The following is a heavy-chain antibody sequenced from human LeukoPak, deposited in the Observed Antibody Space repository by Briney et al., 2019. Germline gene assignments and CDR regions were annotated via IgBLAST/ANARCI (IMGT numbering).Heavy chain of an antibody. V-gene: IGHV1-18*01. J-gene: IGHJ3*02. CDR3: ARPLGDSDALDI. CDR2: ISADNGNT. CDR1: GYTFTSYS. Sequence: ASVKVSCKASGYTFTSYSINWVRQAPGQGLEWMGWISADNGNTDYAHKFQGRVTMTTDTSTSTAYMELRSQRLDDTAMYYCARPLGDSDALDIWGQGTMVTVSS. D-gene: IGHD3-16*01.